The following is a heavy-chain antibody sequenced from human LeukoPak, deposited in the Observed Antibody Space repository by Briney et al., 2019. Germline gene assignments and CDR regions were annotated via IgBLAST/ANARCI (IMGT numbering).Heavy chain of an antibody. Sequence: SETLSLTCTVSGGSISSSIYYWGWIRQPPGKGLEWIGSIYYSGSTSYTPSLKSRVTISVDTSKNQFSLKLSSVTAADTAVYYCARGSSWSPNWFDPWGQGTLVTVSS. J-gene: IGHJ5*02. CDR1: GGSISSSIYY. CDR2: IYYSGST. D-gene: IGHD6-13*01. V-gene: IGHV4-39*07. CDR3: ARGSSWSPNWFDP.